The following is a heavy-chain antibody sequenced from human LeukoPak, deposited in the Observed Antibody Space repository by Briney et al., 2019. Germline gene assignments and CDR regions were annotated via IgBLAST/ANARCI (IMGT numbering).Heavy chain of an antibody. CDR3: ASKGAGHCYDASCMGSFDL. CDR1: GYPFIDYY. V-gene: IGHV1-2*02. J-gene: IGHJ3*01. D-gene: IGHD2-15*01. Sequence: ASVKVSCKASGYPFIDYYLHWVRQAPGQGLEWMGCINPNTGDTNSAQNFQGRVIMTRDTSITTAYMELSRLKSDDTALYYCASKGAGHCYDASCMGSFDLWGQGTTVADSS. CDR2: INPNTGDT.